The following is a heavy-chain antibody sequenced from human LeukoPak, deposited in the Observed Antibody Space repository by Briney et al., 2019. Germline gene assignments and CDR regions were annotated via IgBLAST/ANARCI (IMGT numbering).Heavy chain of an antibody. CDR1: GYTFTGYY. Sequence: ASVKVSCKASGYTFTGYYMHWVRQAPGQGLEWMGIINPSGGSTSYAQKFQGRVTMTRDMSTSTVYMELSSLRSEDTAVYYCARGASSSWYVYYYYYYMDVWGKGTTVTVSS. D-gene: IGHD6-13*01. CDR2: INPSGGST. CDR3: ARGASSSWYVYYYYYYMDV. V-gene: IGHV1-46*01. J-gene: IGHJ6*03.